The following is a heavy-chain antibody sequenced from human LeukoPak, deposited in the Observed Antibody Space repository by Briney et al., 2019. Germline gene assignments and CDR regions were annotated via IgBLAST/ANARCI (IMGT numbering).Heavy chain of an antibody. CDR1: GGSFSGYY. J-gene: IGHJ4*02. CDR2: INHSGST. D-gene: IGHD1-26*01. V-gene: IGHV4-34*01. CDR3: ARLTPGAGGY. Sequence: PSETLSLTCAVYGGSFSGYYWSWIRQPPGKGLEWIGEINHSGSTNYNPSLKSRVTISVDTSKNQFSLKLSSVTAADTAVYYCARLTPGAGGYWGQGTLVTVSS.